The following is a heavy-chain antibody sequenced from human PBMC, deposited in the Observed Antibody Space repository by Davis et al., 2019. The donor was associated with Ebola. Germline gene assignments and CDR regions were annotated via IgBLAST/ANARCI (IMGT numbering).Heavy chain of an antibody. J-gene: IGHJ4*02. CDR1: GGSISSYY. CDR3: ARDLYGDYQITPFGY. Sequence: PSETLSLTCTVSGGSISSYYWSWIRQPPGKGLEWIGYIYYSGSTNYNPSLKSRVTISVDTSKNQISLKLSSVTAADTAVYYCARDLYGDYQITPFGYWGQGTLVTVSS. CDR2: IYYSGST. D-gene: IGHD4-17*01. V-gene: IGHV4-59*01.